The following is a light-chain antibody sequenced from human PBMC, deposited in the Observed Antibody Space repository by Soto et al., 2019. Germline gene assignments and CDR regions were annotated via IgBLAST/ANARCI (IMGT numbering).Light chain of an antibody. CDR2: DVS. J-gene: IGLJ2*01. CDR1: SSDVGDYNY. V-gene: IGLV2-14*01. Sequence: QSALTQPASVSGSPGQSITISCTGTSSDVGDYNYVSWYQQHPGKAPKLMIYDVSNRPSGVSNPFSGSKSGNTASLAVSGLQAEDEADYYCSSYTSSSTLVFGGGTKLTVL. CDR3: SSYTSSSTLV.